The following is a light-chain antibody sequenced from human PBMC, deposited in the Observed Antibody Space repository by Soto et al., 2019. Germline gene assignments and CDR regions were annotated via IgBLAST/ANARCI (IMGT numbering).Light chain of an antibody. CDR3: QKYNRVPRT. CDR1: QGIGNY. CDR2: GAS. V-gene: IGKV1-27*01. J-gene: IGKJ1*01. Sequence: DIQMTQSPSSLSASVGDRVTITCLASQGIGNYLAWYQQKPGKAPILLIYGASTLQSGVPSRFSGSGSGTVFTLTISSLQPEDVATYYCQKYNRVPRTFGQGTKVEIK.